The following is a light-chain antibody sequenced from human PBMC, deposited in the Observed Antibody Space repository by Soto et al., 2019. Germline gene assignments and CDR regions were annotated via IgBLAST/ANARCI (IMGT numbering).Light chain of an antibody. V-gene: IGLV2-8*01. CDR1: SSDVGYYDY. CDR2: EVT. J-gene: IGLJ1*01. Sequence: QSALTQPPSASGFPGQSVTISCTGTSSDVGYYDYVSWYQQHPVKAPKLVIYEVTKRPSGVPDRVSASKSGNTASLTVSGLRAEDEADYYCSSYAGSNNFVFGSGTKLTVL. CDR3: SSYAGSNNFV.